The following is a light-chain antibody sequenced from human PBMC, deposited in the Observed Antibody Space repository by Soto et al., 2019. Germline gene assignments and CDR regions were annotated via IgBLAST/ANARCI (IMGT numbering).Light chain of an antibody. J-gene: IGLJ2*01. CDR2: QDS. Sequence: SYELTQPPSVSVSPGQTASITCSGDKLGDKYACWYQQKPGQSPVLAIYQDSKRPSGIPERFSGSNSGNTATLTISGTQAMDEADYYCQAWDSSTYVVVGGGTKLTVL. CDR1: KLGDKY. V-gene: IGLV3-1*01. CDR3: QAWDSSTYVV.